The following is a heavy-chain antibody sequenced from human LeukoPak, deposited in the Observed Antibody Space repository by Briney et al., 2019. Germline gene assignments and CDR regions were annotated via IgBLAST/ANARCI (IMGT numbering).Heavy chain of an antibody. Sequence: GGSLRLSCAASGFTFSSYSMNWVRQAPGKGLEWVSCISGNSRYIYYADSVKGRFTISRDNAKNSLFPQMDSLRADDTAVYFCAKDLHSSGQYTHFFDSWDQGTLVPVSS. CDR2: ISGNSRYI. J-gene: IGHJ4*02. V-gene: IGHV3-21*01. D-gene: IGHD6-19*01. CDR1: GFTFSSYS. CDR3: AKDLHSSGQYTHFFDS.